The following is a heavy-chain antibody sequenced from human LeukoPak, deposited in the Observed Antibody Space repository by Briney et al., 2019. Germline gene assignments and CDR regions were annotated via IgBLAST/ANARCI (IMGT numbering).Heavy chain of an antibody. CDR1: GFTFSYHR. CDR3: AKDSYSKGDY. Sequence: GGSLRLSCAASGFTFSYHRMTWVRQAPGKGLEWVANIKNDGTVKNYVDSVKGRFTISRDNAKNSLYLQMNSLRAEDTGVYYCAKDSYSKGDYWGQGVLVTVSS. J-gene: IGHJ4*02. D-gene: IGHD5-18*01. V-gene: IGHV3-7*01. CDR2: IKNDGTVK.